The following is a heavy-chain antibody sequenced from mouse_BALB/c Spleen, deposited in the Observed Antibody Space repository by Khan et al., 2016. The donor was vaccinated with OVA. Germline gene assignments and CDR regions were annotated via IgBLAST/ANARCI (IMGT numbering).Heavy chain of an antibody. CDR2: IWAGGNT. CDR3: ARLEDK. CDR1: GFSLISYG. J-gene: IGHJ2*01. V-gene: IGHV2-9*02. Sequence: QVQLKESGPGLAAPSQSLSITCTASGFSLISYGVHWVRQPPGKGLEWLGVIWAGGNTNENSALMSRLSISKDNSKSLVFLKMNDLQADDTAMYCCARLEDKWGQGTTLTVSS.